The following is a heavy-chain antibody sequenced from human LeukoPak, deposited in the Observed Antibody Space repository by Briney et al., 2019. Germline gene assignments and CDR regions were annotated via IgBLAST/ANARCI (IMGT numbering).Heavy chain of an antibody. Sequence: SVKVSCKASGGIFSSYAISWLRQAPGQGLEWMGGIIPIFGTANYAQKFQGRVTITADESTSTAYMELSSLRSEDTAVYYCARDLGYGGNSAWFDPWGQGTLVTVSS. J-gene: IGHJ5*02. CDR1: GGIFSSYA. V-gene: IGHV1-69*13. CDR2: IIPIFGTA. CDR3: ARDLGYGGNSAWFDP. D-gene: IGHD4-23*01.